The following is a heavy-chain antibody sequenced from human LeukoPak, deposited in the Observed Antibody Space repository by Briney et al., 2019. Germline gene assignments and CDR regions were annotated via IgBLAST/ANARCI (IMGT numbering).Heavy chain of an antibody. CDR2: IYYNGAT. CDR1: GGSISSSNYY. J-gene: IGHJ4*02. Sequence: SETLSLTCTVSGGSISSSNYYWGWIRQPTGKGVEWIGTIYYNGATQYNPSLRSRVTISVDTSKNQFSLRLNSVTAADTAVYYCAIELRYCSSTSCRGNYWGQGTLVTVSS. V-gene: IGHV4-39*01. D-gene: IGHD2-2*01. CDR3: AIELRYCSSTSCRGNY.